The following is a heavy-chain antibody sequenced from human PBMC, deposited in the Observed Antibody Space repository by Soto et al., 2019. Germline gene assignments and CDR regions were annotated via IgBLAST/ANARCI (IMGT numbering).Heavy chain of an antibody. V-gene: IGHV4-59*08. J-gene: IGHJ6*03. CDR2: IYYSGST. Sequence: QVQLQESGPGLVKPSETLSLTCTVSGGSISSYYWSWIRQPPGKGLEWIGYIYYSGSTNYNPSLKRRVTISADTSKNKFSMMLSSVTAADTAVYYCATLKSYDFWSGYSYYYYYMDVWGKGTTVTVSS. D-gene: IGHD3-3*01. CDR1: GGSISSYY. CDR3: ATLKSYDFWSGYSYYYYYMDV.